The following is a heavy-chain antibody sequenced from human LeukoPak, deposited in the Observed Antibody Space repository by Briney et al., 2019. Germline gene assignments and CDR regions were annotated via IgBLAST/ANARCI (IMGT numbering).Heavy chain of an antibody. D-gene: IGHD4-17*01. CDR2: ISTSSSYI. CDR3: ARSRRDGDYLLNAFDI. Sequence: GGSLRLSCAASGLTFSTYNMNWVRQAPGKGLEWVSSISTSSSYIYYADSVKGRFTISRYNAKNSLYLEMNSLRAEDTAVYYCARSRRDGDYLLNAFDIWGQGTMVTVSS. CDR1: GLTFSTYN. V-gene: IGHV3-21*01. J-gene: IGHJ3*02.